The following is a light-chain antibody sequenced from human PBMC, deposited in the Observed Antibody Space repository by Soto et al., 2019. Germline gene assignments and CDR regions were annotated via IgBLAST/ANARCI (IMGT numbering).Light chain of an antibody. CDR2: EVS. V-gene: IGLV2-14*01. J-gene: IGLJ1*01. CDR1: SSDVGGYNY. Sequence: QSVLTQPASVSGSPEQSITISCTGTSSDVGGYNYVSWYQQHPGKAPKLMIYEVSNRPSGVSNRFSGSKSGNTASLTISGLQAEDEADYYCASLTTTSFVFGTGTKVTVL. CDR3: ASLTTTSFV.